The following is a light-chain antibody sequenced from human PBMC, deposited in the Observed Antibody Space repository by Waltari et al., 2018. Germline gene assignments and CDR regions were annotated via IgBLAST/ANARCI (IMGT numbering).Light chain of an antibody. J-gene: IGKJ1*01. V-gene: IGKV3-20*01. Sequence: EIVLTQSPGLLSLSPGERATLSCRASQSVSRTLAWYQQKPGQAPRLLIYDASSRATGIPDRFSGSGSGTDFSLTISRLEPEDFAVYYCQKYGTLPATFGQGTKVEIK. CDR3: QKYGTLPAT. CDR2: DAS. CDR1: QSVSRT.